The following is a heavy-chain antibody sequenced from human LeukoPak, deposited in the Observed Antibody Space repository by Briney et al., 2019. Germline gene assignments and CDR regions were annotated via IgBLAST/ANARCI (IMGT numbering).Heavy chain of an antibody. D-gene: IGHD2-15*01. J-gene: IGHJ4*02. CDR1: GYTFTYRY. CDR2: ITPFNGNT. V-gene: IGHV1-45*02. Sequence: SVNVSCKASGYTFTYRYLHWVRQAPGQALEWMGWITPFNGNTNYAQKFQDRVTITRDRSMSTAYMELSSLRSEDTAMYSCASSAPVRGDSHFDYWGQGTLVTVSS. CDR3: ASSAPVRGDSHFDY.